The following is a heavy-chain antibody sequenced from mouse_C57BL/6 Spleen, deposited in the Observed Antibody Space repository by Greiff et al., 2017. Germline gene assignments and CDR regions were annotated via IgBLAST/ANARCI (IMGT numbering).Heavy chain of an antibody. CDR3: ARLPYDYDEGYAMDY. D-gene: IGHD2-4*01. Sequence: VKLMESGAELVRPGASVKLSCKASGYTFTDYYINWVKQRPGQGLEWIARIYPGSGNTYYNEKFKGKATLTAEKSSSTAYMQLSSLTSEDSAVYFCARLPYDYDEGYAMDYWGQGTSVTVSS. J-gene: IGHJ4*01. CDR1: GYTFTDYY. CDR2: IYPGSGNT. V-gene: IGHV1-76*01.